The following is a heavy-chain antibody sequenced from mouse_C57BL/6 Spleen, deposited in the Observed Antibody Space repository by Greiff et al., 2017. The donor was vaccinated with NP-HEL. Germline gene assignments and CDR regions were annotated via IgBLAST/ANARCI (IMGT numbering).Heavy chain of an antibody. V-gene: IGHV1-64*01. CDR3: ARITTVVEGYFDY. D-gene: IGHD1-1*01. J-gene: IGHJ2*01. Sequence: QVQLKQPGAELVKPGASVKLSCKASGYTFTSYWMHWVKQRPGQGLEWIGMIHPNSGSTNYNEKFKSKATLTVDKSSSTAYMQLSSLTSEDSAVYYCARITTVVEGYFDYWGQGTTLTVSS. CDR1: GYTFTSYW. CDR2: IHPNSGST.